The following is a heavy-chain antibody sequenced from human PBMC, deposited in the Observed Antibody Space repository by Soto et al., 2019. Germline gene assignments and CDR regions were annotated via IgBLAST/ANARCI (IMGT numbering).Heavy chain of an antibody. CDR3: ARGPYYDSSGFAFDI. CDR1: GGSISSYY. J-gene: IGHJ3*02. CDR2: IYYSGST. Sequence: PSETLSLTCTASGGSISSYYWRWIRQHPGKGLEWIGYIYYSGSTNYNPSLKSRVTISVDTSKNQFSLKLSSVTAADTAVYYCARGPYYDSSGFAFDIWGQGTMVTVSS. V-gene: IGHV4-59*01. D-gene: IGHD3-22*01.